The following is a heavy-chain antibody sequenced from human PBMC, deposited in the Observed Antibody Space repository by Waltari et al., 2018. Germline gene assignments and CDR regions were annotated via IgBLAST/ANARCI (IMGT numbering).Heavy chain of an antibody. CDR1: GDTFSSYA. CDR3: ARENLGPYDTHPGAFDI. Sequence: QVQLVQSGAEVTKPGSSVKVSCKSSGDTFSSYAISWVRQAPGQGLEWMGGIIPIFGTANYAQKFQGRVTITEDKSTSTAYMELSSLRSEDTAVYYCARENLGPYDTHPGAFDIWGQGTMVTVSS. J-gene: IGHJ3*02. D-gene: IGHD3-22*01. CDR2: IIPIFGTA. V-gene: IGHV1-69*14.